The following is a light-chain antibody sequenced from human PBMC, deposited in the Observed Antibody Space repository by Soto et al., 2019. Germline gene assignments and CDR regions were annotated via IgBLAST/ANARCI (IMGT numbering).Light chain of an antibody. CDR1: RSNIGRNY. J-gene: IGLJ3*02. V-gene: IGLV1-47*01. CDR2: RNN. Sequence: QSVLTQPPSASGTPGQRVSISCSGSRSNIGRNYVYWYQQLPGTAPKLLIQRNNERPSGVPDRFSGSKSGTSVSLAISGLQSEDEADYYCSSYTTSSTLEFGGGTKLTVL. CDR3: SSYTTSSTLE.